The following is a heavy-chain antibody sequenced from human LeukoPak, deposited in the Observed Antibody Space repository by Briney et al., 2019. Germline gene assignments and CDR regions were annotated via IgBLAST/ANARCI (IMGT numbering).Heavy chain of an antibody. Sequence: SVKVSCKPSGGTFSIYAISWVRQAPGQGLEWMGGIIPIFGTANYAQKFQGRVTITTDESTSTAYMELSSLRSEDTAVYYCAGGYSSSYFDYWGQGTLVTVSS. V-gene: IGHV1-69*05. J-gene: IGHJ4*02. CDR1: GGTFSIYA. CDR3: AGGYSSSYFDY. CDR2: IIPIFGTA. D-gene: IGHD6-6*01.